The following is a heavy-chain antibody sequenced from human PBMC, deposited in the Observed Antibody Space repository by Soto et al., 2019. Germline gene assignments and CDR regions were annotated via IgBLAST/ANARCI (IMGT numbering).Heavy chain of an antibody. CDR1: GFTFSSYP. J-gene: IGHJ6*02. V-gene: IGHV3-23*01. D-gene: IGHD1-26*01. Sequence: GGSLRLSCAASGFTFSSYPMVWVRQAPGKGLESISSISGSGTSYYADSVKGRFTIFRDNSENTLYLQMNSLRAEDTAVYYCAKVITTDISYWYGMDVWGQGTTVTVSS. CDR2: ISGSGTS. CDR3: AKVITTDISYWYGMDV.